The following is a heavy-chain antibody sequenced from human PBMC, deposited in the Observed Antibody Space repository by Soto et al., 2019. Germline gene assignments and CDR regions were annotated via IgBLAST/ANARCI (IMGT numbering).Heavy chain of an antibody. CDR3: GLAYCGGDCYSPPDY. CDR1: GFTFSSYA. V-gene: IGHV3-30-3*01. D-gene: IGHD2-21*02. J-gene: IGHJ4*02. Sequence: QVQLVESGGGVVQPGRSLRLSCAASGFTFSSYAMHWVRQAPGKGLEWVAVISYDGSNKYYADSVKGRFTISRDNSKNTLYLQMNSLRAEDTAVYYCGLAYCGGDCYSPPDYWGQGTLVTVSS. CDR2: ISYDGSNK.